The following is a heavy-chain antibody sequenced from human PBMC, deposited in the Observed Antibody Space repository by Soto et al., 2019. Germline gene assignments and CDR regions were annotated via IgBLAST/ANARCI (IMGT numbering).Heavy chain of an antibody. CDR3: AKTRGSSWSGEHY. Sequence: EVQLLESGGGLAQPGGSLRLSCAASGFTFSNYAMSWVRQAPGRGLDWVSAISGSGGTTYYADSVKGRFTISRDNSKNTLFLQMNSLRAEDTAVYYCAKTRGSSWSGEHYWGQGTLVTVSS. CDR2: ISGSGGTT. V-gene: IGHV3-23*01. J-gene: IGHJ4*02. D-gene: IGHD6-13*01. CDR1: GFTFSNYA.